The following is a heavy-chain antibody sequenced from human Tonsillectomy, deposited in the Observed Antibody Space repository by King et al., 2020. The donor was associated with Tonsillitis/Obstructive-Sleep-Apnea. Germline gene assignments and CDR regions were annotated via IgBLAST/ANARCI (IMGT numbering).Heavy chain of an antibody. CDR2: VFHSGTT. D-gene: IGHD4/OR15-4a*01. Sequence: QLQESGPGLVKPSETLSVTCSVSGGSISTYYWNWIRQPPGKRLEWIGYVFHSGTTKYNPSLKSRVSISVDTSRNQVSLTLNSVTAADTAVYFCAKSLYADNTFDHWGLGTLVSVSS. CDR1: GGSISTYY. J-gene: IGHJ4*02. V-gene: IGHV4-59*12. CDR3: AKSLYADNTFDH.